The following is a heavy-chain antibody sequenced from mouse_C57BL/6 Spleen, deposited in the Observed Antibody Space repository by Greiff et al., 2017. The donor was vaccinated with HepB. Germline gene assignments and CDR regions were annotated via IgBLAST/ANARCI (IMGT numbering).Heavy chain of an antibody. J-gene: IGHJ3*01. Sequence: QVQLKQSGPELVKPGASVKISCKASGYAFSSSWMNWVKQRPGKGLEWIGRIYPGDGATNYNGKFKGKATLTADKSSSTAYMQLRSLTSEDSAVDFCARWGGSSPFAYWGQGTLVTVSA. D-gene: IGHD1-1*01. CDR3: ARWGGSSPFAY. CDR1: GYAFSSSW. CDR2: IYPGDGAT. V-gene: IGHV1-82*01.